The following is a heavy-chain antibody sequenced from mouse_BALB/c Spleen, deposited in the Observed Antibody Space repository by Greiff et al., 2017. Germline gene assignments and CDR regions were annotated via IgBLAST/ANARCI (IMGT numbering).Heavy chain of an antibody. D-gene: IGHD1-2*01. CDR2: ISSGSSTI. CDR3: AREGLRPFAY. V-gene: IGHV5-17*02. Sequence: EVQLVESGGGLVQPGGSRKLSCAASGFTFSSFGMHWVRQAPEKGLEWVAYISSGSSTIYYADTVKGRFTISRDNPKNTLFLQMTSLRSEDTAMYYCAREGLRPFAYWGQGTLVTVSA. J-gene: IGHJ3*01. CDR1: GFTFSSFG.